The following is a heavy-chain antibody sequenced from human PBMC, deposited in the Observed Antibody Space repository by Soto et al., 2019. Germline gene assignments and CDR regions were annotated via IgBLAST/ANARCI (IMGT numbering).Heavy chain of an antibody. CDR1: GGTFSSYA. CDR2: IIPIFGTA. J-gene: IGHJ6*02. D-gene: IGHD3-10*01. Sequence: QVQLVQSGAEVKKPGSSVKVSCKASGGTFSSYAISWVRQAPGQGLEWMGGIIPIFGTANYAQKFQGSVTITADESTSTADMELSSLRSEDTAVYYCARDREAGGLYYYGMDVWGQGTTVTVSS. V-gene: IGHV1-69*01. CDR3: ARDREAGGLYYYGMDV.